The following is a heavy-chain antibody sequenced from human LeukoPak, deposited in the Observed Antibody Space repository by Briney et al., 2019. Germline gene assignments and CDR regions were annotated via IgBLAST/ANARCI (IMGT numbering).Heavy chain of an antibody. CDR3: ASHYGGYVTIEFQP. D-gene: IGHD4-17*01. CDR2: INPNFGKA. J-gene: IGHJ1*01. V-gene: IGHV1-69*04. CDR1: GGTFSSYA. Sequence: SVKVSCKASGGTFSSYAISWVRRAPGQGLEWMGRINPNFGKANYPQKFQGRLTITTDTFTSTAYMELTSLRSADTDVYNCASHYGGYVTIEFQPWGQGTLVTVSS.